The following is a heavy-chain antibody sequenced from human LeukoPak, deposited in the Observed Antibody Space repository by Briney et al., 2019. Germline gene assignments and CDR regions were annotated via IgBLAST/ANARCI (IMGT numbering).Heavy chain of an antibody. CDR2: INHSGST. J-gene: IGHJ4*02. CDR3: ARGQIRDYYDSSGYPLPDY. Sequence: SETLSLTCAVYGGSFSGYYWSWIRQPPGKGLEWIGEINHSGSTNYNPSLKSRVTISVDTSKNQFSLKLSSVTAADTAVYYCARGQIRDYYDSSGYPLPDYWGQGTLVTVSS. D-gene: IGHD3-22*01. V-gene: IGHV4-34*01. CDR1: GGSFSGYY.